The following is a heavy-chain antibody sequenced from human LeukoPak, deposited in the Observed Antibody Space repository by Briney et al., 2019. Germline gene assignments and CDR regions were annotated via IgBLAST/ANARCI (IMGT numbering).Heavy chain of an antibody. CDR2: IYHSGST. D-gene: IGHD3-16*01. V-gene: IGHV4-4*02. CDR1: GGSISSSNW. J-gene: IGHJ4*02. Sequence: PSETLSLTCAVSGGSISSSNWWSWVRQPPGKGLEWIGEIYHSGSTNYNPSLKSRVTISVDKSKNQFSLKLSSVTAADTAMYFCAKVEGGSIWMGSHQLYYFDNWGQGTLVTVSS. CDR3: AKVEGGSIWMGSHQLYYFDN.